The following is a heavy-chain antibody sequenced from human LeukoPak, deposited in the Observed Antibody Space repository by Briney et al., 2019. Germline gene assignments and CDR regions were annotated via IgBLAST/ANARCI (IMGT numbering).Heavy chain of an antibody. Sequence: GGSLRLSCAASGFTFSRSDMHWVRQAPGKGLEWVSAIGAGGDTYYSGSVEGRFTISREYARNSLYLQMNSLRAGDTAVYYCAKVAVNYDDYAFWSGYYFDYWGQGTLVTVSS. V-gene: IGHV3-13*01. CDR2: IGAGGDT. CDR3: AKVAVNYDDYAFWSGYYFDY. J-gene: IGHJ4*02. D-gene: IGHD4-17*01. CDR1: GFTFSRSD.